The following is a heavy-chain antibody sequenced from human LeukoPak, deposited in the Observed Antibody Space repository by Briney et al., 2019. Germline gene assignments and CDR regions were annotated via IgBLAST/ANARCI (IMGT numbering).Heavy chain of an antibody. V-gene: IGHV4-59*12. Sequence: PSETLSLTCTVSGGSLSSYYWSWIRQPPGKGLEWIGYIYYSGSTNYNPSLKSRVTISVDTSKNQFSLKLSSVTAADTAVYYCARGGIGSITMIVVVWDDWGQGTLVTVSS. CDR1: GGSLSSYY. J-gene: IGHJ4*02. CDR3: ARGGIGSITMIVVVWDD. D-gene: IGHD3-22*01. CDR2: IYYSGST.